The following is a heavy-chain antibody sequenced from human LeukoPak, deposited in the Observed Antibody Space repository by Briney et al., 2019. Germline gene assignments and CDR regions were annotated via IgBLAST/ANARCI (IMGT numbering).Heavy chain of an antibody. Sequence: SETLSLTCAVYGGSFSDYYWSWVRQPPGKGLEWIGEINRSGSTNYNPSLKSRVTISVDTSKNQFSLKLSSVTAADTAVYYCARETSQKGAHYMDVWGKGTTVTISS. CDR3: ARETSQKGAHYMDV. D-gene: IGHD3-16*01. CDR1: GGSFSDYY. J-gene: IGHJ6*03. V-gene: IGHV4-34*01. CDR2: INRSGST.